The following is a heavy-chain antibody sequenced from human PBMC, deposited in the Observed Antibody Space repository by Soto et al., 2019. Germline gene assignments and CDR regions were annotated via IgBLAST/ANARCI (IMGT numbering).Heavy chain of an antibody. CDR2: ISDTGGTR. D-gene: IGHD3-16*01. V-gene: IGHV3-23*01. CDR1: QFTFSRSA. CDR3: AKEGDLGLHGMDG. J-gene: IGHJ6*02. Sequence: EAQLLESGGGLVQPGGSLRLSCAASQFTFSRSAMSWVRQTPGKGLEWVAAISDTGGTRYYGDSVKDRFTISRDNSKNTLYLQMNSLRGEDTAVYYCAKEGDLGLHGMDGWGQGTTVTVSS.